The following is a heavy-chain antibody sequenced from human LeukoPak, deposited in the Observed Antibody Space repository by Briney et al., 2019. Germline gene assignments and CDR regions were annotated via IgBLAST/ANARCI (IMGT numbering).Heavy chain of an antibody. D-gene: IGHD5-12*01. CDR1: GFTFSGYS. J-gene: IGHJ4*01. CDR3: TKDREPDSGFDFDY. V-gene: IGHV3-23*01. CDR2: VWPKNDKT. Sequence: GGSLRLSCVASGFTFSGYSMGWVRQAQGRGLEWVSFVWPKNDKTYYADSVRGRFTISRDNYKNTLYLQMDSLRAEDTAIYYCTKDREPDSGFDFDYWGQGTVVTVSS.